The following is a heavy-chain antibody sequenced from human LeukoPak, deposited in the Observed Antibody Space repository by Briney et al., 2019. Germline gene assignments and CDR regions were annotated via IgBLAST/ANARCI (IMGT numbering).Heavy chain of an antibody. V-gene: IGHV1-69*01. CDR1: GGTFSSYA. Sequence: SVKVSCKASGGTFSSYAISWVRQAPGQGLEWMGGINPIFGTANYAQKFQGRVTITADESTSTAYMELSSLRSEDTAVYYCARTVQRRQLQYDLGYWGQGTLVTVSS. J-gene: IGHJ4*02. D-gene: IGHD3-16*01. CDR3: ARTVQRRQLQYDLGY. CDR2: INPIFGTA.